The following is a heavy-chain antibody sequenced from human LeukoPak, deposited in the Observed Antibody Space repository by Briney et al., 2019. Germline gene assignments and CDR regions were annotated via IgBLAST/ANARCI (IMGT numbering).Heavy chain of an antibody. D-gene: IGHD3-3*01. CDR3: PKDVLRFLEWLLDY. CDR1: GFTFSSYG. Sequence: GGSLRLSCAASGFTFSSYGMHWVRQAPGKGLEWVAFIRYDGSNKYYADSVKGRFTISRDNSKNTLYLQMNSLRAEDTAVYYCPKDVLRFLEWLLDYWGQGTLVTVSS. V-gene: IGHV3-30*02. J-gene: IGHJ4*02. CDR2: IRYDGSNK.